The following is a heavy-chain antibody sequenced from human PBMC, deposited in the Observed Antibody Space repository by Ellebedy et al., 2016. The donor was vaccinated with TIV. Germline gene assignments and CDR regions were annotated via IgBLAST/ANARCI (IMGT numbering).Heavy chain of an antibody. CDR1: GYTLTELS. Sequence: AASVKVSCKVSGYTLTELSMHWVRQAPGKGLEWMGGFDPEDGETIYAQKFQGRVTMTEDTSTDTAYMELSSLRSEDTAVYYCATYMGYGDYIDYWGQGTLVTVSS. V-gene: IGHV1-24*01. CDR2: FDPEDGET. CDR3: ATYMGYGDYIDY. D-gene: IGHD4-17*01. J-gene: IGHJ4*02.